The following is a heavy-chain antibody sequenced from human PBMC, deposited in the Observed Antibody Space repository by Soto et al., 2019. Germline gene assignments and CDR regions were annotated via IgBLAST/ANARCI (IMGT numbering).Heavy chain of an antibody. V-gene: IGHV1-69*01. D-gene: IGHD2-2*01. CDR1: GGTFSSYA. CDR2: IIPIFGTA. CDR3: ARGGGSYCSSTSCYFIRPYYFDY. Sequence: QVQLVQSGAEVKKPGSSVKVSCKASGGTFSSYAISWVRQAPGQGLEWMGGIIPIFGTANYAQKFQGRVTITADESTSTAYMELSSLRSEDTAVYYCARGGGSYCSSTSCYFIRPYYFDYWGQGTLVTVSS. J-gene: IGHJ4*02.